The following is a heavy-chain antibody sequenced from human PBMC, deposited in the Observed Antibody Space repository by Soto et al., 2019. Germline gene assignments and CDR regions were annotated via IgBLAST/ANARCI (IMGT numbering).Heavy chain of an antibody. CDR1: GYTFTSYG. CDR3: AGDRGWNPPGYYYYGMDV. D-gene: IGHD1-1*01. V-gene: IGHV1-18*01. Sequence: GASVKVSCKASGYTFTSYGISWVRQAPGQGLEWMGWISAYNGNTNYAQKLQGRVTMTTDTSTSTAYMELRSLRSDDTAVYYCAGDRGWNPPGYYYYGMDVWGQGTTVTVSS. CDR2: ISAYNGNT. J-gene: IGHJ6*02.